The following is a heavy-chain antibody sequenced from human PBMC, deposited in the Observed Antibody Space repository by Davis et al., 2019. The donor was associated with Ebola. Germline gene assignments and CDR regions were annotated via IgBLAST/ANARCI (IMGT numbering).Heavy chain of an antibody. D-gene: IGHD3-3*01. CDR1: GYTFTSYA. J-gene: IGHJ4*02. CDR2: INAGNGNT. V-gene: IGHV1-3*01. CDR3: ARVSRNLRGIN. Sequence: ASVKVSCKASGYTFTSYAMHWVRQAPGQRLEWMGWINAGNGNTKYSQKFQGRVTITRDTSASTAYMELRSLRSDDTAVYYCARVSRNLRGINWGQGTLVTVSS.